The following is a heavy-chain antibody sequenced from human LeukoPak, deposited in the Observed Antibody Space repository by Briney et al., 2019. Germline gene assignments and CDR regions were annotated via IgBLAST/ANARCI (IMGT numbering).Heavy chain of an antibody. CDR1: GFTFSNAW. V-gene: IGHV3-15*01. J-gene: IGHJ3*02. Sequence: PGGSLRLSCPASGFTFSNAWMSWVRQAPGKGLEWVGRIKSKTDGGTTDYAAPVKGRFTISRDDSKNTLYLQMNSLKTEDTAVYYCTTAIVPAANDAFDIWGQGTMVTVSS. CDR3: TTAIVPAANDAFDI. CDR2: IKSKTDGGTT. D-gene: IGHD2-2*01.